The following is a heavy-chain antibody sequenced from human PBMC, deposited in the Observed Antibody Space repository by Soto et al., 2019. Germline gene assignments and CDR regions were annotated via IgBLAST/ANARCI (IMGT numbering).Heavy chain of an antibody. V-gene: IGHV4-30-2*01. D-gene: IGHD2-15*01. J-gene: IGHJ6*02. CDR1: GGSVSSSRYA. CDR2: MYHSGGT. CDR3: VSLRGPCNGGSCPYV. Sequence: QVQLQESGSGLVKPSQTLSLTCDVSGGSVSSSRYAWSWIRQPPGKGLEWIGYMYHSGGTSYNPSLKSRVTMSVDRSKNQFSLRLSSVTAADTAVYYCVSLRGPCNGGSCPYVWGQGTTVTVSS.